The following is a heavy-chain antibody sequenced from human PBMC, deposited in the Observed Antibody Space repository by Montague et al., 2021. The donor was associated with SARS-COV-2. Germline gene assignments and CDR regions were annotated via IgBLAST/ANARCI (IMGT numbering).Heavy chain of an antibody. Sequence: XLRLSRAASGFTLDDYAMHWVRQAPGAGLEWVAGVDWSSGFFAYADSVRGRFTISRDNAKNSLYLQMNSLKVEDTALYYCEKAPWGSDWYYFDYWGQGTLVTVSS. V-gene: IGHV3-9*01. J-gene: IGHJ4*02. CDR2: VDWSSGFF. CDR3: EKAPWGSDWYYFDY. CDR1: GFTLDDYA. D-gene: IGHD3-9*01.